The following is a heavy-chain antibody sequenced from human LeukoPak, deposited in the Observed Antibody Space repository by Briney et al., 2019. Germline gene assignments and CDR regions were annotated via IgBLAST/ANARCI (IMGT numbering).Heavy chain of an antibody. CDR2: ISGSGGRT. V-gene: IGHV3-23*01. CDR3: AMTMKYCSGGTCQEAFEI. CDR1: GFTFSTHA. J-gene: IGHJ3*02. Sequence: GGSLRLSCAASGFTFSTHAMSWVRQAPGKGLEWVSAISGSGGRTYHADSVKGRFTISRDNSKNTLFLQMNSLRAEDTAICYCAMTMKYCSGGTCQEAFEIWGQGTMVTVSS. D-gene: IGHD2-15*01.